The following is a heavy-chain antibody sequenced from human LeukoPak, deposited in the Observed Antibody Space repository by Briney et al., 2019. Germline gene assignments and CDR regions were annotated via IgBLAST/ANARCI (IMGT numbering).Heavy chain of an antibody. CDR1: GYTFTSYG. J-gene: IGHJ5*02. Sequence: VASVKVSCKASGYTFTSYGISWVRQAPGQGLEWMGWISAYNGNTNYAQKLQGRVTMTTDTSTSTAYMELRSLRSDDTAVYYCARVSGPRFIAAAGRFDPWGQGTLATVSS. D-gene: IGHD6-13*01. CDR3: ARVSGPRFIAAAGRFDP. CDR2: ISAYNGNT. V-gene: IGHV1-18*01.